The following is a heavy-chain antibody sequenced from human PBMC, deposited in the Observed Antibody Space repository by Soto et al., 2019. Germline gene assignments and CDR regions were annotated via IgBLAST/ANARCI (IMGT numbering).Heavy chain of an antibody. J-gene: IGHJ5*02. CDR2: MNPLKGLSKT. CDR3: ARGATADYDFWANPRGDWLDL. V-gene: IGHV1-8*01. D-gene: IGHD3-3*01. CDR1: GYTFSSHD. Sequence: QAQLVQSGAEVKRPGASVKVSCKASGYTFSSHDIIWVRQPAGQGLEWMGWMNPLKGLSKTTYLPTFRGRVVMTSATFLSTAYLELSGLRSDDTAIYFCARGATADYDFWANPRGDWLDLWGQGTLLTVSS.